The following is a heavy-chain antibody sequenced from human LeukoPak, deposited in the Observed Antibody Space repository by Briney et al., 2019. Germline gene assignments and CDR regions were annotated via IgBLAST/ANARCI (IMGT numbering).Heavy chain of an antibody. Sequence: SETLSLTCTVSGGSISSYYWSWIRQPPGKGLEWIGYIYYSGSTNYNPSLKSRVTISVDTSKNQFSLKLSSVTAADTAVYYCARDSSTFEYAFDIWGRGTMVTVSS. CDR3: ARDSSTFEYAFDI. CDR2: IYYSGST. J-gene: IGHJ3*02. V-gene: IGHV4-59*12. CDR1: GGSISSYY. D-gene: IGHD2-2*01.